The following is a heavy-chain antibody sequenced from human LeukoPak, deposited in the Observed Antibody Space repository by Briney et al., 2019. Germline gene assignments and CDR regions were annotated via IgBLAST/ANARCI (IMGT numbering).Heavy chain of an antibody. Sequence: GGSLRLSCAASGFNFTSYNMNWVRQAPGKGLEWVSSIHSSSGSIYYADSLKGGFTISRDNAKNSLYLQMNSLRAEDTAVYYCARDLAWDAFDIWGQGTMVTVSS. J-gene: IGHJ3*02. CDR1: GFNFTSYN. CDR2: IHSSSGSI. CDR3: ARDLAWDAFDI. V-gene: IGHV3-21*01.